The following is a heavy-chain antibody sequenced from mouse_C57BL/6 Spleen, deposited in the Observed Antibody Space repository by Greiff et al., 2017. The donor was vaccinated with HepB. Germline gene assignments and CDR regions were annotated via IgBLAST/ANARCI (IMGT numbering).Heavy chain of an antibody. CDR2: IDPSDSYT. CDR1: GYTFTSYW. Sequence: VQLQQPGAELVMPGASVKLSCKASGYTFTSYWMHWVKQRPGQGLEWIGEIDPSDSYTNYNQKFKGKSTLTVDKASSTAYMQLSSLTSEDSAVYYGARGYYGSSPFFDYWGQGTTLTVSS. D-gene: IGHD1-1*01. CDR3: ARGYYGSSPFFDY. J-gene: IGHJ2*01. V-gene: IGHV1-69*01.